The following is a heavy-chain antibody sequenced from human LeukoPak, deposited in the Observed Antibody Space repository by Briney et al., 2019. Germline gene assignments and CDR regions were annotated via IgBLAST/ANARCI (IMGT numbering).Heavy chain of an antibody. Sequence: MASETLSLTCTVSGGSISSYYWSWIRQPPGRGLEWIGYIYYSGSTNYNPSLKSRVTISVDTSKNQFSLKLSSVTAADTAVYYCAREWCSSTSCYTGVNAFDIWGQGTMVTVSS. J-gene: IGHJ3*02. CDR1: GGSISSYY. CDR2: IYYSGST. V-gene: IGHV4-59*12. D-gene: IGHD2-2*02. CDR3: AREWCSSTSCYTGVNAFDI.